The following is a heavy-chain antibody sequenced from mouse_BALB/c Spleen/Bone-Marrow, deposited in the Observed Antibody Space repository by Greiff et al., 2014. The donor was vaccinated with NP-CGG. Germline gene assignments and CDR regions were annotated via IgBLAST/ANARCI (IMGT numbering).Heavy chain of an antibody. D-gene: IGHD1-1*01. CDR2: INPYNDGT. CDR3: ARRPSFYGSSYGAMDY. CDR1: GYTFTNYV. J-gene: IGHJ4*01. Sequence: VQLQQSXPELVKPGASVKMSCKASGYTFTNYVMHWVKQKPGQGLEWIGYINPYNDGTKYNEKFKGKATLTSDKSSGTAYMELSGLTSEDSAVYYCARRPSFYGSSYGAMDYWGQGTSVTVSS. V-gene: IGHV1-14*01.